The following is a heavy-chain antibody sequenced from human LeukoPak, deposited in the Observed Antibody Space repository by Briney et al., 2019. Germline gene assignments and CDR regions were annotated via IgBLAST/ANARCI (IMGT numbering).Heavy chain of an antibody. D-gene: IGHD4-23*01. V-gene: IGHV1-8*01. J-gene: IGHJ4*02. CDR2: MKPNSGNT. CDR1: EYTFTNYD. CDR3: ATELRWKDH. Sequence: ASVKVSCKASEYTFTNYDINWVRQATGQGLEWMGYMKPNSGNTGYAQKFQGRVTMTRDTSISTAYMELSSLTSEDTAVYYCATELRWKDHWGRGTLVTVSS.